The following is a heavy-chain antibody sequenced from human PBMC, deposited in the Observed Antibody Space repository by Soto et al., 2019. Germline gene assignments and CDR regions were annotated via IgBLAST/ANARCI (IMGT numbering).Heavy chain of an antibody. D-gene: IGHD6-13*01. CDR1: GGTFSSYR. V-gene: IGHV1-69*13. Sequence: SVKVSFKASGGTFSSYRINWLRQAPGQGLEWVGGIVPIYRTADYAQKFQGRVTITADESARTSYMELRSLRSQDTAVYYCVRDSGAKLSSSWGQGTLVTVSS. CDR2: IVPIYRTA. CDR3: VRDSGAKLSSS. J-gene: IGHJ4*02.